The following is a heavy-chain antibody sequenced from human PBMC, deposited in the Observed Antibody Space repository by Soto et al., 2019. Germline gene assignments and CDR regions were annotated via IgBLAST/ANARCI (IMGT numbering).Heavy chain of an antibody. V-gene: IGHV4-39*01. J-gene: IGHJ5*02. Sequence: PSETLSLTCTVSGDSISSSSYYWGWIRQPPGKGLEWIGSIYYSGSTYSNPSLKSRVTISVDTSKNQFSLKLSSVTAADTAVYYCARWQQLSGDNWFDPWGQGTLVTVSS. CDR2: IYYSGST. CDR1: GDSISSSSYY. CDR3: ARWQQLSGDNWFDP. D-gene: IGHD6-13*01.